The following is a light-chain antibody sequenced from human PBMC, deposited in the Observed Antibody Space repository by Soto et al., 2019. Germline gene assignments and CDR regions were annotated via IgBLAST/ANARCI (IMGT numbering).Light chain of an antibody. CDR3: MQVAQLRT. Sequence: EIVMTQTPRSLPVTLRQPVSISCKSSQSLVRSDGNAYLNWLHQRPGQPPRLLIYKVSNRFTGVPDRFSDSGAGTDFTLHISRVEAEDVGIYFCMQVAQLRTFGQGTRLEIK. CDR1: QSLVRSDGNAY. J-gene: IGKJ5*01. V-gene: IGKV2-24*01. CDR2: KVS.